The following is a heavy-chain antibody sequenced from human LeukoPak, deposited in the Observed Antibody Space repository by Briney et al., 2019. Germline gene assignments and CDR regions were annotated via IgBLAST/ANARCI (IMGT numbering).Heavy chain of an antibody. CDR2: INSDGSSA. CDR1: GFTFSSHW. V-gene: IGHV3-74*01. J-gene: IGHJ3*02. CDR3: ARDRIVGATSVDGFDI. D-gene: IGHD1-26*01. Sequence: GGSLRLSCAASGFTFSSHWMHWVRQVPGRGLVWVSRINSDGSSATYTDSVKGRFTISRDNARNTLYLQMNSLRAEDTAVYYCARDRIVGATSVDGFDIWRQGTMVTVSS.